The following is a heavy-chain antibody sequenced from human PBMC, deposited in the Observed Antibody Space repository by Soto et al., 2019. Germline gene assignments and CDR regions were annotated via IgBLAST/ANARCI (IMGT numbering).Heavy chain of an antibody. CDR3: AKRFFGSGSPPGAFDV. D-gene: IGHD3-10*01. J-gene: IGHJ3*01. CDR1: GFKFSNYA. Sequence: GGSLRLSXAASGFKFSNYAMSWVRQAPGKGPEWVSFITSSGNGTYYADSVKGRFTISRDNSKNTLYVQMNNLRAEDTAKYYCAKRFFGSGSPPGAFDVWGPGTMVTVSS. V-gene: IGHV3-23*05. CDR2: ITSSGNGT.